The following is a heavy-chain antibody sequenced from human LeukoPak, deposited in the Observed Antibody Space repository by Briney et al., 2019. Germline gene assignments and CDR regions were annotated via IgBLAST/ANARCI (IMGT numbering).Heavy chain of an antibody. CDR2: INHSGST. J-gene: IGHJ4*02. CDR3: ARVDYSSTSCHSFDY. D-gene: IGHD2-2*01. Sequence: PSETLSLTCAVYGGSFSGYYWSWIRQPPGKGLEWIGEINHSGSTNYNPSLKSRVTISVDTSKNQFSLKLSSVTAADTAVYYCARVDYSSTSCHSFDYWGQGTLVTVSS. V-gene: IGHV4-34*01. CDR1: GGSFSGYY.